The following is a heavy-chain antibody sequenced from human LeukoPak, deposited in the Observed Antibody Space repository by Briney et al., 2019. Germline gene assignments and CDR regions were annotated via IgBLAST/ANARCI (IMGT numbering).Heavy chain of an antibody. Sequence: SETLSLTCAVSGGSISRGGYSWSWIRQPPGKGLEWIGYIYHSGSTYYNPSLKSRVTISVDTSKNQFSLKLSSLTAADTVVYYCAREDTGYFDYWGQGTLVTVSS. V-gene: IGHV4-30-2*01. CDR1: GGSISRGGYS. J-gene: IGHJ4*02. CDR3: AREDTGYFDY. CDR2: IYHSGST. D-gene: IGHD3-9*01.